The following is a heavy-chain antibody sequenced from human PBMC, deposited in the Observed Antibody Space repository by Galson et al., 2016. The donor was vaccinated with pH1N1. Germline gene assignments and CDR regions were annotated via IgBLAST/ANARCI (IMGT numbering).Heavy chain of an antibody. CDR2: IIPIFSTA. CDR1: GGTFGSYG. Sequence: SVKVSCKASGGTFGSYGINWVRQAPGQELEWMGGIIPIFSTAKYAQKFQGRVTITADESTTTAYMELSSLRSEDTAVYYCAREDYYDTDLSDWYFDLWGRGTLLTVSS. CDR3: AREDYYDTDLSDWYFDL. J-gene: IGHJ2*01. D-gene: IGHD3-22*01. V-gene: IGHV1-69*13.